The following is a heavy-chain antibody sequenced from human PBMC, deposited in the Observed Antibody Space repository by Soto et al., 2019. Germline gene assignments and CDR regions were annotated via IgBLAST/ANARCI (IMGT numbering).Heavy chain of an antibody. D-gene: IGHD2-15*01. Sequence: SVKVSCKASGGTFSSYAISWVRQAPGQGLEWMGGIIPIFGTANYAQKFQGRVTITADESTSTAYMELSSLRSEDTAVYYCARGHCSGGSCYGMGYWGQGTLVTVSS. CDR2: IIPIFGTA. J-gene: IGHJ4*02. CDR3: ARGHCSGGSCYGMGY. V-gene: IGHV1-69*13. CDR1: GGTFSSYA.